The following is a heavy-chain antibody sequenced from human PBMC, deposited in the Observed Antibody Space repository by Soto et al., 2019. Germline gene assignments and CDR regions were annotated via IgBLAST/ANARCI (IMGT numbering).Heavy chain of an antibody. D-gene: IGHD1-7*01. J-gene: IGHJ4*02. CDR1: GGSFTSNNW. V-gene: IGHV4-4*02. CDR3: ASRDPGTSVDY. CDR2: ICRTGST. Sequence: SETLSLTCAVSGGSFTSNNWWTWVRQPPGQGLEWIGEICRTGSTNFNPSLKSRVTISLDKSENQFSLKVTSLTAADTAVYYCASRDPGTSVDYWGQGTLVTVSS.